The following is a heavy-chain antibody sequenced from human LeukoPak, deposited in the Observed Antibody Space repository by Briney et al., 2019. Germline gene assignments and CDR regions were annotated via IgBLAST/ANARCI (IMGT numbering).Heavy chain of an antibody. CDR1: GYTFTGYY. J-gene: IGHJ4*02. Sequence: ASVKVSCKASGYTFTGYYIHWVRQAPGQGLEWMGWTNPNSGGTNYAQKFQGRVTMTRDTSISTAYMELSRLRSDDTAVYYCARDLGYGDYVFDYWGQGTLVTVSS. CDR3: ARDLGYGDYVFDY. D-gene: IGHD4-17*01. CDR2: TNPNSGGT. V-gene: IGHV1-2*02.